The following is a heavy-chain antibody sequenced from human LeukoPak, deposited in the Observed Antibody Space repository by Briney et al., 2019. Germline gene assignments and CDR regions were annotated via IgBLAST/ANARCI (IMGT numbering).Heavy chain of an antibody. V-gene: IGHV4-39*07. CDR1: GGSIRSSSYY. Sequence: SETLSLTCTVSGGSIRSSSYYWGWIRQPPKKGLEWIGSISYSGSTYYNPSLKSRVTISVDTSKNQFSLKLSSVTAADTAVYYCARDSLVPAAMGGYYYYYYMDVWGKGTTVTISS. D-gene: IGHD2-2*01. CDR2: ISYSGST. CDR3: ARDSLVPAAMGGYYYYYYMDV. J-gene: IGHJ6*03.